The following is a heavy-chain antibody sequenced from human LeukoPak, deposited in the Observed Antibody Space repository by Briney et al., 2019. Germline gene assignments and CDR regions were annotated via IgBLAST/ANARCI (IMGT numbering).Heavy chain of an antibody. CDR1: GFTFSTYA. CDR2: ISTSGGST. Sequence: GGSLRLSCAASGFTFSTYAMSWVRQAPGKGLEWVSGISTSGGSTYYADSVKGRFTISRDNSKNTLYLQMNNPRAEDTAVYYCAGGVNYWGQGTLVTVSS. CDR3: AGGVNY. J-gene: IGHJ4*02. D-gene: IGHD3-16*01. V-gene: IGHV3-23*01.